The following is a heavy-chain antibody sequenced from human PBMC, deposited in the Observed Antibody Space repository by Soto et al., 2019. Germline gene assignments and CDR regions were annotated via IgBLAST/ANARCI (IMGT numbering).Heavy chain of an antibody. D-gene: IGHD1-1*01. V-gene: IGHV4-34*01. Sequence: ETLSLTCAVYGGSFSGYYWSWIRQPPGKGLEWIGDINYSGSTYYNPSLKSRVTISVDTSKNQFSLELSSVTAADTAVYYCASLVGTLPAPRGMDVWGQGTTVTVSS. CDR3: ASLVGTLPAPRGMDV. J-gene: IGHJ6*02. CDR2: INYSGST. CDR1: GGSFSGYY.